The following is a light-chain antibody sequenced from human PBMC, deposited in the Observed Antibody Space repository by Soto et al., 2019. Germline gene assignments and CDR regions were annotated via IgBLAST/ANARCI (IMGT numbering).Light chain of an antibody. J-gene: IGKJ2*01. CDR2: KAS. CDR3: QQHNSYSYT. Sequence: DVQMTQSPSTLSASVGDTVTITCRASQSISYYVAWFQQKPGKAPKLLIYKASSLESGVPSRFSGRGSGTEFTLTISSLQSEDSATYYCQQHNSYSYTFGQGTKLEIK. CDR1: QSISYY. V-gene: IGKV1-5*03.